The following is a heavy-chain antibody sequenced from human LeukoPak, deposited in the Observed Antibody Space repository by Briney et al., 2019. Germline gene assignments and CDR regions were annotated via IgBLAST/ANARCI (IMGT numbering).Heavy chain of an antibody. CDR1: GFTFSTYG. D-gene: IGHD3-10*01. Sequence: PGGALRLSCAASGFTFSTYGMSWVRQAPGKGLEWVSAISGSGGSTYYADSVKGRFTISRDNSKNTLYLQMNSLRAEDTAVYYCANALLWFGEAYEPNFDYWGQGTLVTVSS. CDR3: ANALLWFGEAYEPNFDY. V-gene: IGHV3-23*01. J-gene: IGHJ4*02. CDR2: ISGSGGST.